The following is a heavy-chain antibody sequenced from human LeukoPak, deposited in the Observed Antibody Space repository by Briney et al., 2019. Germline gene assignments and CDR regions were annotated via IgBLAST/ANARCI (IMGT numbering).Heavy chain of an antibody. Sequence: KPSETLSLTCTVSGGSISSYYWSWIRQPPGKGLEWIGYIYYSGSTNYNPSLKSRVTISVDTSKNQFSLKLSSVTAADTAVYYCARTKSRYGGNSNFDYWGQGTPVTVSS. J-gene: IGHJ4*02. V-gene: IGHV4-59*01. CDR2: IYYSGST. CDR1: GGSISSYY. D-gene: IGHD4-23*01. CDR3: ARTKSRYGGNSNFDY.